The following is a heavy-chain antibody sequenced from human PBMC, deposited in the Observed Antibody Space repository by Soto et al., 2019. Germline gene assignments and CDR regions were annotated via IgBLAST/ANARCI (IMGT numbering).Heavy chain of an antibody. CDR3: AKSPRGERATA. J-gene: IGHJ5*02. CDR1: GYTFINYH. CDR2: INTYNGMT. D-gene: IGHD4-4*01. V-gene: IGHV1-18*01. Sequence: QVQLVQSGGEVKKPGASVTVSCKASGYTFINYHITWVRQAPGQGLEWMAWINTYNGMTDYAQKFQGRVTMTRDTSTSTAYMELRNLGSDDTAVYFCAKSPRGERATAWGQGTLVTVSS.